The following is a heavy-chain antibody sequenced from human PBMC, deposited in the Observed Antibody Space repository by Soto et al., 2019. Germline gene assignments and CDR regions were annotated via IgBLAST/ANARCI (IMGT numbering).Heavy chain of an antibody. CDR3: ASNIAVAGRGGPYYYYGMDV. Sequence: VASVKVSCKASGGTFSSYAISWVRQAPGQGLEWMGGIIPIFGTANYAQKFQGRVTITADESTSTAYMELSSLRSEDTAVYYCASNIAVAGRGGPYYYYGMDVWGQGTTVTVSS. CDR2: IIPIFGTA. D-gene: IGHD6-19*01. V-gene: IGHV1-69*13. J-gene: IGHJ6*02. CDR1: GGTFSSYA.